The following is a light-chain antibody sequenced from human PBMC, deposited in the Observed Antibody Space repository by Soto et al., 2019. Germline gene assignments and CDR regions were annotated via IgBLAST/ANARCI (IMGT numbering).Light chain of an antibody. CDR2: CEF. CDR1: QSVLYSSNNKNY. V-gene: IGKV4-1*01. J-gene: IGKJ1*01. Sequence: DIVMTQSPDSLAVSLGERATINCKSSQSVLYSSNNKNYLAWYQQKPGQSPKLLISCEFIRESGVPDRFSGRGSGTDFTLTISSLQAEDVAVYYCHQYYGSPPRTFGQGTKVEIK. CDR3: HQYYGSPPRT.